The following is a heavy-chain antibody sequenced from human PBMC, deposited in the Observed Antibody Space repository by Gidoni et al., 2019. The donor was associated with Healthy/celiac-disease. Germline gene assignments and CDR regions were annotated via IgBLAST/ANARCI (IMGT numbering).Heavy chain of an antibody. Sequence: EVQLVQSGAEVKQPGKSLKISCKVSGSSFTTYGIGWGRQMPGKGLEWMGIIYPGDSDTRYSPSFQGQVTISADKSISTAYLQWSSLKASDTAMYYCARTPRGYSYGPRGSIDYWGQGTLVTVSS. CDR2: IYPGDSDT. CDR3: ARTPRGYSYGPRGSIDY. V-gene: IGHV5-51*01. J-gene: IGHJ4*02. CDR1: GSSFTTYG. D-gene: IGHD5-18*01.